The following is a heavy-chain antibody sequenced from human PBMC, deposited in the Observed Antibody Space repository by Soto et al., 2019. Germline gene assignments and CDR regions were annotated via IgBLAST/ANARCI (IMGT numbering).Heavy chain of an antibody. Sequence: PSETLSLTCAVYGGSFSGYYWSWIRQPPGKGLEWIGEINHSGSTNYNPSLKSRVTISVDTSKNQFSLKLSSVTAADTAVYYCARGLPNTLSGVPAAPFDYWGQGTLVTVSS. V-gene: IGHV4-34*01. CDR1: GGSFSGYY. CDR3: ARGLPNTLSGVPAAPFDY. J-gene: IGHJ4*02. CDR2: INHSGST. D-gene: IGHD2-2*01.